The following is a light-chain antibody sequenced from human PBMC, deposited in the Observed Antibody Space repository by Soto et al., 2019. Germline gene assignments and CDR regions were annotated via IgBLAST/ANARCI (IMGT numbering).Light chain of an antibody. CDR1: STDVGGYNA. CDR3: NSFRVTYLSL. Sequence: QSVLSQPASVSGSPGQTITISCTGTSTDVGGYNAVSWYQHHPGKAPKLIIYEVTHRPSGVSDRFSASKSGNTASLTISGLQADDEDDYYCNSFRVTYLSLCGTGP. J-gene: IGLJ1*01. V-gene: IGLV2-14*01. CDR2: EVT.